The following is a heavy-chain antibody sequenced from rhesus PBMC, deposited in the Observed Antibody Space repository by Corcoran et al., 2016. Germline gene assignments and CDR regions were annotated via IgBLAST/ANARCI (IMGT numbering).Heavy chain of an antibody. CDR2: IYGGGGTT. J-gene: IGHJ4*01. CDR1: GGSILSNY. CDR3: ARTLRGYSGYSH. D-gene: IGHD5-30*01. V-gene: IGHV4-160*01. Sequence: QVQLQESGPGLVKPSETLSLPCAVSGGSILSNYWSWISPPPGKGLEWIGRIYGGGGTTDYNPSLKIRVTMSTETSKNQFSLKLSSGTAADTAVYYCARTLRGYSGYSHWGQGVLVTVSS.